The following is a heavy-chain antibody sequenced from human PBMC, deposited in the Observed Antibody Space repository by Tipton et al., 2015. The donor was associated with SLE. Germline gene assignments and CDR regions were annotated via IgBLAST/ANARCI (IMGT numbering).Heavy chain of an antibody. D-gene: IGHD6-19*01. V-gene: IGHV4-39*07. J-gene: IGHJ4*02. CDR1: GGSVRSGSYY. CDR3: ARGHRIAVAPDY. CDR2: INHSGST. Sequence: TLSLTCTVSGGSVRSGSYYWSWIRQPPGKGLEWIGEINHSGSTNYNPSLKSRVTISVDTSKNQFSLKLSSVTAADTAVYYCARGHRIAVAPDYWGQGTLVTVSS.